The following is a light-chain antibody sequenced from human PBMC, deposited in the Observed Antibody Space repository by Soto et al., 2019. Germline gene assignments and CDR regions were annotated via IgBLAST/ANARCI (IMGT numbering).Light chain of an antibody. J-gene: IGKJ1*01. CDR1: QSVSSY. Sequence: EIVLTQSPATLSLSPGERATLSCRASQSVSSYLAWYQQKPGQAPMLLIYDASNRATGIPARFSGSGSGTEFTLTISSLEPEDFAVYYCQQRSSWLRTFGQGTKVEIK. CDR3: QQRSSWLRT. V-gene: IGKV3-11*01. CDR2: DAS.